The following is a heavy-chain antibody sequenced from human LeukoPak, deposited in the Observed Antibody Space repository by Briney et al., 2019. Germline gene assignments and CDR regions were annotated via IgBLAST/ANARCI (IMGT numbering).Heavy chain of an antibody. CDR2: ISAYNGNT. CDR1: GYTFTSYG. Sequence: ASVKVSCKASGYTFTSYGISWVRQAPGQGLEWMGWISAYNGNTNYAQKLQGRVTMTTDTSTSTAYMELRSLRSDDTAVYYCAREVDTAMGAFEWFDPWGQGTLVTVSS. V-gene: IGHV1-18*01. CDR3: AREVDTAMGAFEWFDP. J-gene: IGHJ5*02. D-gene: IGHD5-18*01.